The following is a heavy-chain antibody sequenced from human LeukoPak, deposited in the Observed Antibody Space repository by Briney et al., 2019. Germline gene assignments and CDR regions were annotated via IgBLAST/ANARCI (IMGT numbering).Heavy chain of an antibody. J-gene: IGHJ3*02. CDR2: ISSSSSYI. Sequence: GGSLRLSCAASGFTFSSYSMNWVRQAPGKGLEWVSSISSSSSYIYYADSVKGRFTISRDNAKNSLYLQMNSLRAEDTAVYYRAREPLRLVVGEKAFDIWGQGTMVTVSS. V-gene: IGHV3-21*01. CDR3: AREPLRLVVGEKAFDI. CDR1: GFTFSSYS. D-gene: IGHD2-15*01.